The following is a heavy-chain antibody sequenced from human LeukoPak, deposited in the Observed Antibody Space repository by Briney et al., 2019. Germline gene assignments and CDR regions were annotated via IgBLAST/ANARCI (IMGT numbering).Heavy chain of an antibody. D-gene: IGHD3-10*01. CDR3: ARLGDRSLDAFDI. CDR1: GGSFSGYY. J-gene: IGHJ3*02. CDR2: INHSGST. V-gene: IGHV4-34*01. Sequence: PSETLSLTCAVYGGSFSGYYWSWIRQPPGKGLEWIGEINHSGSTNYNPSLKSRVTISVDTSKNQFSLKLSSATAADTAVYYCARLGDRSLDAFDIWGQGTLVTVSS.